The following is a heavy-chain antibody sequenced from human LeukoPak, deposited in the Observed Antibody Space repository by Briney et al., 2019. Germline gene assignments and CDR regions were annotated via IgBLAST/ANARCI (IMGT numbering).Heavy chain of an antibody. V-gene: IGHV3-21*01. CDR1: GFTFSRYS. D-gene: IGHD1-26*01. J-gene: IGHJ3*02. Sequence: GGSLRLSCAASGFTFSRYSMNWVRQAPGKGLEWVSSISSSSSYIYYADSVKGRFTISRDNAKNSLYLQMNSLRAEDTAVYYCASPPAGWVGANAFDIWGQGTMVTVSS. CDR2: ISSSSSYI. CDR3: ASPPAGWVGANAFDI.